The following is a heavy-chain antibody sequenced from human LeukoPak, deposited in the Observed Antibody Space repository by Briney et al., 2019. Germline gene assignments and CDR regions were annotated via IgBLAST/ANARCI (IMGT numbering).Heavy chain of an antibody. V-gene: IGHV4-59*11. CDR2: IYHSGTT. CDR3: AREAHYYGSGSYFEGAFDY. Sequence: SETLSLTCNVSGVSISTHYWSWIRQSPGKGLEWIGVIYHSGTTNYNPSLKSRVTISIDTSKNEFSLKLTSVTAADTAVYFCAREAHYYGSGSYFEGAFDYWGQGSLVTVSS. J-gene: IGHJ4*02. D-gene: IGHD3-10*01. CDR1: GVSISTHY.